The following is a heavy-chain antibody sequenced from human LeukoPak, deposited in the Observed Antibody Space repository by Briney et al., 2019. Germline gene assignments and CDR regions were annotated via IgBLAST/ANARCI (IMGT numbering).Heavy chain of an antibody. J-gene: IGHJ3*02. CDR3: ARDNGRNGFDM. CDR1: GFTFSSYW. V-gene: IGHV3-74*01. CDR2: ISSDESRL. Sequence: GGSLRLSCAAPGFTFSSYWMHWVRQAPRRRLVWVSRISSDESRLSYDDSVKGRFTISRDDVKKTLDLQMNSLRVEDTAVYFCARDNGRNGFDMWGRGTMVTVS.